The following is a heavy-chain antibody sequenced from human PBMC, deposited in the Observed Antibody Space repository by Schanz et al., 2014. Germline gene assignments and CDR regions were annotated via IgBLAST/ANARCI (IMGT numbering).Heavy chain of an antibody. CDR2: ISRDGTTS. CDR1: GFTFSTYY. CDR3: ARENLNWEAFDI. V-gene: IGHV3-11*01. Sequence: VQLVESGGGLVKPGGSLRLSCAASGFTFSTYYMNWIRQAPGKGLEWLSYISRDGTTSYYADSVKGRFTISRDNAKNSLYLEMTSLRGEDTAVYYCARENLNWEAFDIWGQGTVVTVSS. J-gene: IGHJ3*02. D-gene: IGHD7-27*01.